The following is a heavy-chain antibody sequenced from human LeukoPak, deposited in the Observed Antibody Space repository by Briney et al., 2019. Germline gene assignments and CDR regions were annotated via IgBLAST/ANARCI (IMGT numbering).Heavy chain of an antibody. Sequence: ASVKVSCEASGGTFSSYAISWVRQAPGQGLEWMGGIIPIFGTANYAQKFQGRVTITADESTSTAYMELSSLRSEDTAVYYCARGPTYYDILTGLPNYYYYGMDVWGKGTTVTVSS. V-gene: IGHV1-69*13. CDR1: GGTFSSYA. D-gene: IGHD3-9*01. CDR3: ARGPTYYDILTGLPNYYYYGMDV. CDR2: IIPIFGTA. J-gene: IGHJ6*04.